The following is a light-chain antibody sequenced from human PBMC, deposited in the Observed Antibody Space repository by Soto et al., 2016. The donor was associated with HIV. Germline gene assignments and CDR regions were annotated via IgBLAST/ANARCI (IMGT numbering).Light chain of an antibody. J-gene: IGKJ1*01. CDR1: QSVNDW. V-gene: IGKV1-5*01. CDR2: SAY. CDR3: QQSSETPRT. Sequence: DIQLTQSPSTLSAAVGDRVTITCRASQSVNDWLAWYQQKPGQAPKVLISSAYTLESGVSSRFSGSRSGAVFTLTISSLQPEDFGTYYCQQSSETPRTFGQGTKVLI.